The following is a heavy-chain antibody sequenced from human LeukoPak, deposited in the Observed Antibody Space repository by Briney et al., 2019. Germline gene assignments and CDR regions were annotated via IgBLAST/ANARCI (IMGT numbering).Heavy chain of an antibody. CDR3: ARGIAYSSRWYLPLDY. D-gene: IGHD6-19*01. J-gene: IGHJ4*02. CDR1: GGSISSYY. V-gene: IGHV4-4*09. CDR2: IYNSGST. Sequence: SETLSLTCTVSGGSISSYYWSWIRQPPGKGLEWIGYIYNSGSTSYIPSLKSRVTISVDTSKNQFSLKLSSVTAADTAVYYCARGIAYSSRWYLPLDYWGQGTLVTVSS.